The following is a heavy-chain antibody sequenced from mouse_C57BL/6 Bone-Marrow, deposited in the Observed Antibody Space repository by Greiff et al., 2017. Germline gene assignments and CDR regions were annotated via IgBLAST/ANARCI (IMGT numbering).Heavy chain of an antibody. CDR3: TRGGLLRRGFAD. CDR2: ISSGGDYI. CDR1: GFTFSSYA. J-gene: IGHJ3*01. D-gene: IGHD2-3*01. Sequence: EVQRVESGEGLVKPGGSLKLSCAASGFTFSSYAMSWVRQTPEKRLEWVAYISSGGDYIYYADTVKGRFTISRDNARHTLYLQMSSLKSEDTAMYYCTRGGLLRRGFADWGQGTLVTVSA. V-gene: IGHV5-9-1*02.